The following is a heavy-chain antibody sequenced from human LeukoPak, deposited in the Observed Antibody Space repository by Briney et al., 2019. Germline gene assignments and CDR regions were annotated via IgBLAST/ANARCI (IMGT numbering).Heavy chain of an antibody. J-gene: IGHJ2*01. V-gene: IGHV4-61*02. Sequence: SETLSLTCTVSGGSITSDIHYWNWIRQSAEKGLEWIGRVHTTGSLDYNPSLKSRVTISIDTSSNHFSLMMNSVTTTDTAVYYCARGTKSPRTTVLTSFWYFDLWGRGTLVTVSS. CDR2: VHTTGSL. D-gene: IGHD4-17*01. CDR1: GGSITSDIHY. CDR3: ARGTKSPRTTVLTSFWYFDL.